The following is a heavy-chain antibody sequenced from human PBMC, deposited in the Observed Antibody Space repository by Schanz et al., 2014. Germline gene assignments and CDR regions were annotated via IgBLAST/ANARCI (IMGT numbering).Heavy chain of an antibody. CDR1: GFTFRDYY. J-gene: IGHJ4*02. CDR3: ARANYRRKINFDY. V-gene: IGHV3-11*06. Sequence: QVQLVESGGGVVKPGGSLRLSCAASGFTFRDYYMSWIRQAPGKGLEWVSDISSGSSYANYADSVKGRFTISRDNAKNSLYLQMNSLRAEDTAVYYCARANYRRKINFDYWGRGTLVTVSS. CDR2: ISSGSSYA. D-gene: IGHD3-10*01.